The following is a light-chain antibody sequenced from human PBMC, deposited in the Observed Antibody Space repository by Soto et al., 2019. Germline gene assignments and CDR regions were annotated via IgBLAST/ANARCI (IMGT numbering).Light chain of an antibody. Sequence: IQLTQSPSSLSASVGDRVTITCRASQGISSFLAWYQQKPGKAPKLLIYGASTLQSGVPSRFSGSGSETDFTLTIGSLQPEDFATYYCQQLNSFPIPFGPGTQVDIK. CDR3: QQLNSFPIP. CDR1: QGISSF. CDR2: GAS. J-gene: IGKJ3*01. V-gene: IGKV1-9*01.